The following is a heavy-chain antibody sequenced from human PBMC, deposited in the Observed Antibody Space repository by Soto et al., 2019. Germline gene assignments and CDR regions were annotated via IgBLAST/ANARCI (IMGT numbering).Heavy chain of an antibody. CDR3: ARAPMVLTRSYFDS. V-gene: IGHV4-59*01. J-gene: IGHJ4*02. CDR1: DGSISNFY. D-gene: IGHD3-22*01. Sequence: SETLSLTCTVSDGSISNFYWSWIRQPPGKGLEWIGYISSSGNTNYNPSLKRRVSISVDTSKNQFSLNLTSVTAADTAVYYCARAPMVLTRSYFDSWGQGTPVTVSS. CDR2: ISSSGNT.